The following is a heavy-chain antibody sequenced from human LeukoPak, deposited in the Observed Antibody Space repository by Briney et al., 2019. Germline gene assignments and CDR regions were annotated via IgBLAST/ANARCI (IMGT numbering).Heavy chain of an antibody. CDR1: GLIFSTYG. V-gene: IGHV3-30*19. J-gene: IGHJ5*02. CDR2: IQNDGNDK. CDR3: ARAVTWIDP. Sequence: GGALRLSCGAAGLIFSTYGMHWVRQAPGKGLEWVAFIQNDGNDKYYADSVKGRFTVSRDNSKNTLDLQMNGLRAEDTAVYYCARAVTWIDPWGQGTLVTVSS.